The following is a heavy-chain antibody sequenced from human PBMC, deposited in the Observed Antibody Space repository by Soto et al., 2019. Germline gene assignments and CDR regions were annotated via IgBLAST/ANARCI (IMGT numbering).Heavy chain of an antibody. J-gene: IGHJ4*02. D-gene: IGHD1-26*01. V-gene: IGHV1-18*01. CDR2: ISAYNDNI. Sequence: QVQLVQSGAEVKKPGASVKVSCKASGYTFTNYAISWVRQAPGQGLEWMGWISAYNDNINYAQKLQGRVTMTTDTFTTTAYMELRSLISDDTAVYYCVRLSTTGSYSLDYWGQGTLVTVSS. CDR3: VRLSTTGSYSLDY. CDR1: GYTFTNYA.